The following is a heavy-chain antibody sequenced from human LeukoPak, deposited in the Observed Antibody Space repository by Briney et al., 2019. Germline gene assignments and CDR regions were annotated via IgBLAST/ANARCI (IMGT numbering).Heavy chain of an antibody. CDR1: GGSVSSGSYY. V-gene: IGHV4-61*01. CDR2: IYYSGST. CDR3: AREDIVVVPAAMSY. D-gene: IGHD2-2*01. J-gene: IGHJ4*02. Sequence: SETLSLTCTVSGGSVSSGSYYWSWIRQPPGKGLEWVGYIYYSGSTNYNPSLKSRVTISVDTSKNQFSPKLSSVTAADTAVYYCAREDIVVVPAAMSYWGQGTLVTVSS.